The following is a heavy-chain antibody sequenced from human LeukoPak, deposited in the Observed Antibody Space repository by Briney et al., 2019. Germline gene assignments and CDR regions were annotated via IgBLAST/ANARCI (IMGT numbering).Heavy chain of an antibody. CDR2: IYYSGST. Sequence: SETLSLTCTVSGGSISRSNYYWGWIRQPPGKGLEWIGSIYYSGSTYYNPSLKSRVTISVDKSKNQFSLKLSSVTAAGTAVYYCASQGSSSSYYFDYWGQGTLVTVSS. D-gene: IGHD6-6*01. CDR3: ASQGSSSSYYFDY. V-gene: IGHV4-39*07. CDR1: GGSISRSNYY. J-gene: IGHJ4*02.